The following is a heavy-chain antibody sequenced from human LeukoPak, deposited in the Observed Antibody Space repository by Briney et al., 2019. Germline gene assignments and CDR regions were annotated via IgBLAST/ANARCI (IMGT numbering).Heavy chain of an antibody. Sequence: GGSLRLSCVASGFTFSGYWMIWVRQAPGKGLEWLANINEDGSEANYVASVNGRFSMSSDNAKKSVYLQMNSLGAEDTAVYYLARKKYGRGGNFYFYRIDLWGKGAP. V-gene: IGHV3-7*03. CDR1: GFTFSGYW. J-gene: IGHJ6*04. CDR3: ARKKYGRGGNFYFYRIDL. D-gene: IGHD3-10*02. CDR2: INEDGSEA.